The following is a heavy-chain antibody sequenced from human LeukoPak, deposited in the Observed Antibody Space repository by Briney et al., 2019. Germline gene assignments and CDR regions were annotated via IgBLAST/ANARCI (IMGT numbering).Heavy chain of an antibody. Sequence: SETLSLTCTVSGGSISSYYWSWIRQPPGKGLEWIGYIYYSGSTNYNPSLKSRVTISVDTSKNQFSLKLSSVTAADTAVYYCARGNRYCSSTSCWGGGKFDYWGQGTLVTVSS. J-gene: IGHJ4*02. V-gene: IGHV4-59*12. CDR1: GGSISSYY. CDR3: ARGNRYCSSTSCWGGGKFDY. D-gene: IGHD2-2*01. CDR2: IYYSGST.